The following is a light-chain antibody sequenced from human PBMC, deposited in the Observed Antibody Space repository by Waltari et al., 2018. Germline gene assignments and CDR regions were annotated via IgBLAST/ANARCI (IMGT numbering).Light chain of an antibody. J-gene: IGLJ3*02. CDR1: ISDGGGFNS. CDR2: DFI. CDR3: SSQSTNSVVL. V-gene: IGLV2-14*03. Sequence: QSALTQPASVSGSPGQSITISCTGTISDGGGFNSVSWYQVHPGQAPRVMIYDFINRPSGVSDRFSASKSGNTASLTISGLQAEDEGDYYCSSQSTNSVVLFGGGTKLTVL.